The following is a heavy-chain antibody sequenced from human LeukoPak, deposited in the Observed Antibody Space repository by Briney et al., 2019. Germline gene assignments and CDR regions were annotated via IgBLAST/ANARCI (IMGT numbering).Heavy chain of an antibody. V-gene: IGHV1-18*01. CDR2: ISPNNGNT. J-gene: IGHJ4*02. CDR1: GYDFTSVG. D-gene: IGHD6-19*01. CDR3: ARAGSGSGWYFDY. Sequence: ASVKVSCKASGYDFTSVGITWVRRAPGQGLEWMGWISPNNGNTRYAQKFQGRVAMTTDTSTTTAYMELRGLRFNDTAVYYCARAGSGSGWYFDYWGQGTLVTVSS.